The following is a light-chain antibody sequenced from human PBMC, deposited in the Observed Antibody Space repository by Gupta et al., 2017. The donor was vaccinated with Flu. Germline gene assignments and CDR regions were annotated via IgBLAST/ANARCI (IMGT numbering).Light chain of an antibody. Sequence: SPGQTASITCSGDKLGDKSVCWYQQKPGQSPVLVIYEDNKRPSGIPERFFGSNSGNTATLTISGTQARDEADYYCQAWDSSTVVFGGGTKLTVL. J-gene: IGLJ2*01. CDR3: QAWDSSTVV. CDR2: EDN. CDR1: KLGDKS. V-gene: IGLV3-1*01.